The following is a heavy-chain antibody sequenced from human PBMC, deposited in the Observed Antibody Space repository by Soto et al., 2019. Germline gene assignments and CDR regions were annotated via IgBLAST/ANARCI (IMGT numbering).Heavy chain of an antibody. V-gene: IGHV3-48*04. CDR3: ARGEGSWSSHGIDV. D-gene: IGHD6-13*01. J-gene: IGHJ6*02. CDR1: GITFSNYG. Sequence: GGSLRLSCAASGITFSNYGMHWVRQAPGKGLEWVSYISGSGNSISYADSMKGRFTISRDNAKNSLYLQMISLRAEDTAVYYCARGEGSWSSHGIDVWGQGTTVTVSS. CDR2: ISGSGNSI.